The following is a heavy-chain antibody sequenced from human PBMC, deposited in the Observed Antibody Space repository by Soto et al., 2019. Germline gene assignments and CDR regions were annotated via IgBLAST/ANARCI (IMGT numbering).Heavy chain of an antibody. V-gene: IGHV3-30*03. CDR2: ISYDGSNK. Sequence: QVQLVESGGGVVQPGRSLRLSCAASGFTFSSYGMHWVRQAPGKGLEWVAVISYDGSNKYYADSVKGRFTISRDNSKNTLYLQMNSLRAEDTAVYYCARDFSQNYDYVWGSYDYWGQGTLVTVSS. D-gene: IGHD3-16*01. J-gene: IGHJ4*02. CDR1: GFTFSSYG. CDR3: ARDFSQNYDYVWGSYDY.